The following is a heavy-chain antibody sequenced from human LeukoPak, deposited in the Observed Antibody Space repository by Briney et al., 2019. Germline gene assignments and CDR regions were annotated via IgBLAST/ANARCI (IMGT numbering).Heavy chain of an antibody. V-gene: IGHV4-39*02. CDR3: ARYYDFWSGYYFDY. CDR1: GGSISSSSYY. CDR2: IYYSGST. Sequence: SETLSLTCTVSGGSISSSSYYWGWIRQPPGKGLEWIGNIYYSGSTYYNPSLKSRVTVSVDTSKNHFSLKLSSVTAADTAVYYCARYYDFWSGYYFDYWGQGTLVTVSS. D-gene: IGHD3-3*01. J-gene: IGHJ4*02.